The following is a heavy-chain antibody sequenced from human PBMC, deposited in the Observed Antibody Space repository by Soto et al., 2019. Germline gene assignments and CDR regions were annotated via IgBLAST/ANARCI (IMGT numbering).Heavy chain of an antibody. V-gene: IGHV4-30-4*01. CDR1: GGSISSGDYY. D-gene: IGHD2-15*01. CDR3: ARAFFEDIVVVAFFDY. Sequence: SETLSLTCTVSGGSISSGDYYWSWIRQPPGKGLEWIGYIYYSGSTYYNPSLKSRVTISVDTSKNQFSLKLSSVTAADTAVYYCARAFFEDIVVVAFFDYWGQGTLVTVSS. CDR2: IYYSGST. J-gene: IGHJ4*02.